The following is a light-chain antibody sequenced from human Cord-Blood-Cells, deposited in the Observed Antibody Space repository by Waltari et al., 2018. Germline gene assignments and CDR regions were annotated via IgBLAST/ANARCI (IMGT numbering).Light chain of an antibody. Sequence: DIQMTQSPSSLSASVGDRVTITCQASQDISNYLNWYQQKPGKAPKLLIYDASNLETGVPSRFSGSGSGTDFTFTISSLQPEDIATYYCQQNDNLPPFTFGPGTNVDIK. V-gene: IGKV1-33*01. CDR2: DAS. CDR3: QQNDNLPPFT. CDR1: QDISNY. J-gene: IGKJ3*01.